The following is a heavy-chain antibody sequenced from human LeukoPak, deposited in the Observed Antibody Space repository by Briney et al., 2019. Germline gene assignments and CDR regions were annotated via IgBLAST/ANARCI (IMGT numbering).Heavy chain of an antibody. CDR2: ISDDGTSK. Sequence: PGRSLRLSCVASGFTLSSYGIHWVRQAPGKGLDWVAVISDDGTSKHYADSVKGRFTVSRDNSKNTVYLQINSLRAEDTAVYYCARPVWRDYYGSEYYYCMDVWGQGTTVTVSS. V-gene: IGHV3-30*03. J-gene: IGHJ6*02. D-gene: IGHD3-10*01. CDR1: GFTLSSYG. CDR3: ARPVWRDYYGSEYYYCMDV.